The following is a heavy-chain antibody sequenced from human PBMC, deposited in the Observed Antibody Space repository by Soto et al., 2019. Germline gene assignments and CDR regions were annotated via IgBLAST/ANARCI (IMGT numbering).Heavy chain of an antibody. CDR2: IYQSGVT. D-gene: IGHD6-19*01. Sequence: PSETLSLTCTVSGGSISISTYSWSWIRQPPGKALQWIGFIYQSGVTSYNPSLASRVSISLDRSNNQCSLKLKSVTAADTAVYFCAGMPYTSGLRFDPWGPGTLVTVSS. V-gene: IGHV4-30-2*01. CDR1: GGSISISTYS. CDR3: AGMPYTSGLRFDP. J-gene: IGHJ5*02.